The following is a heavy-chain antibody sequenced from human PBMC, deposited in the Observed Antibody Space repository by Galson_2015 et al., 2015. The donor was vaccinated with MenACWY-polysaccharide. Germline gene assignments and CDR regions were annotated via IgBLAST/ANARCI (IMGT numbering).Heavy chain of an antibody. CDR3: ARGRALTDY. CDR1: GGSVKNSY. CDR2: IFYTGST. V-gene: IGHV4-59*02. J-gene: IGHJ4*02. Sequence: ETLSLTCSLSGGSVKNSYWSWFGQPPGKGLEWIGYIFYTGSTTYNPSLKSRVTISIGASESHFSLDLTSVTAADTAVYYCARGRALTDYWGQGTLVTVSS.